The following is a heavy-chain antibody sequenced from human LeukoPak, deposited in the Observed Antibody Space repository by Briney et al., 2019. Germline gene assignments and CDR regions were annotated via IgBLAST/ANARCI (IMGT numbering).Heavy chain of an antibody. D-gene: IGHD2-2*01. J-gene: IGHJ4*02. Sequence: PSETLSLTCTVSGGSISSYYWSWIRQPPGKGLEWIGYIYYSGSTNYNPSLKSRVTISVGTSKNQFSLKLSSVTAADTAVYYCARAPPIVVVPAAMVRTPYYFDYWGQGTLVTVSS. CDR1: GGSISSYY. V-gene: IGHV4-59*01. CDR2: IYYSGST. CDR3: ARAPPIVVVPAAMVRTPYYFDY.